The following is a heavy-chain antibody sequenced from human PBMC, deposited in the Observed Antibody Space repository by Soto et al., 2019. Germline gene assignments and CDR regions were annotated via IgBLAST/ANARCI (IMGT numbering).Heavy chain of an antibody. V-gene: IGHV1-8*01. CDR3: ARMATFGSLNWFDP. CDR2: MNPGSGDA. D-gene: IGHD3-16*01. J-gene: IGHJ5*02. Sequence: ASVKVSCKASGYSFTNNDVSWVRQATGQGLEWMGWMNPGSGDAGYAQKFQGRVTMTRDISIATAYMELSSLRSDDTAIYYCARMATFGSLNWFDPWGQGTLVTVSS. CDR1: GYSFTNND.